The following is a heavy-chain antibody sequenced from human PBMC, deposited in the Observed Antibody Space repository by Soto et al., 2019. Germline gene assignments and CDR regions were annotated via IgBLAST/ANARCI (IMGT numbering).Heavy chain of an antibody. V-gene: IGHV3-30*18. CDR1: GFTFSSYG. J-gene: IGHJ4*02. CDR3: AKDYEDILTGYYSYYFDY. CDR2: ISYDGSNK. D-gene: IGHD3-9*01. Sequence: GGSLRLSCAASGFTFSSYGMHWVRQAPGKGLEWVAVISYDGSNKYYADSVKGRFTISRDNSKNTLYLQMNSLRAEDTAVYYCAKDYEDILTGYYSYYFDYWGQGTLVTVSS.